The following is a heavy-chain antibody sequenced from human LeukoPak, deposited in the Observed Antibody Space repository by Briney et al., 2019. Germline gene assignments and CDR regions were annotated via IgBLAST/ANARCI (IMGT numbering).Heavy chain of an antibody. J-gene: IGHJ4*02. CDR3: ARDNIVATTIDS. V-gene: IGHV3-33*01. CDR1: GFXFSSYG. Sequence: GRALRLSCAASGFXFSSYGIHWVRQAPGKGLEWVAGIWYDGSDKYYADSVKGRFTISRDNSKNTLYLQMNSLRAEDTAVYYCARDNIVATTIDSWGQGTLVTVSS. D-gene: IGHD5-12*01. CDR2: IWYDGSDK.